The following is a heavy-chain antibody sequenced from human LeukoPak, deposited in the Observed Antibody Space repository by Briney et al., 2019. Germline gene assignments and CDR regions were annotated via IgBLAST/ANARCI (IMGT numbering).Heavy chain of an antibody. V-gene: IGHV3-23*01. CDR1: GFTFSSYA. D-gene: IGHD6-13*01. J-gene: IGHJ6*02. Sequence: QPGGSLRLSCAASGFTFSSYAMSWVRQAPGKGLEWVSAISDSGGSTYYADSVKGRFTISRDNSKNTLYLQMNSLRAEDTAVYYCAKAPRAAAGTYNGMDVWGQGTTVTVSS. CDR2: ISDSGGST. CDR3: AKAPRAAAGTYNGMDV.